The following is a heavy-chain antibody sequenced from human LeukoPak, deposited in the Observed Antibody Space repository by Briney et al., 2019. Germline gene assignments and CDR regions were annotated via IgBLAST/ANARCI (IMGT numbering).Heavy chain of an antibody. CDR1: GFTFSSYA. Sequence: GGSLRLSCAASGFTFSSYAMHWVRQAPGKGLEWGAVISYDGSNKYYADSVEGRFTISRDNSKNTLYLQMNSLRAEDTAVYYCARDSLYGSGSYYGYWGQGTLVTVSS. V-gene: IGHV3-30-3*01. CDR2: ISYDGSNK. D-gene: IGHD3-10*01. CDR3: ARDSLYGSGSYYGY. J-gene: IGHJ4*02.